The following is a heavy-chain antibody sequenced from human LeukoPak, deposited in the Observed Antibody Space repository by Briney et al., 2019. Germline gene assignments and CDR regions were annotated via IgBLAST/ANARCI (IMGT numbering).Heavy chain of an antibody. Sequence: PGGSLRLSCAASGFSFSSFAMSWVRQAPGKGLEWVSSISASGGTTYYADSVKGRFTISRDNSKNTLYLQMNSLRAEETAVYYCAKDGRGSHSSGSYFDYWGQGTLVTVSA. V-gene: IGHV3-23*01. CDR2: ISASGGTT. J-gene: IGHJ4*02. CDR3: AKDGRGSHSSGSYFDY. CDR1: GFSFSSFA. D-gene: IGHD6-19*01.